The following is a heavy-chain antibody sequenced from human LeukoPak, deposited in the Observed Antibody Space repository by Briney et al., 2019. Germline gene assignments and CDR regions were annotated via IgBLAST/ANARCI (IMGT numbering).Heavy chain of an antibody. V-gene: IGHV1-58*02. CDR3: ARGLKGRRITMVRSDY. CDR2: IVVGSGNT. D-gene: IGHD3-10*01. CDR1: GFTFTSSA. Sequence: SVKVSCKASGFTFTSSAMPWVRQARGQRLEWIGWIVVGSGNTNYAQKFQERVTITRDMSTSTAYMELSSLRSEDTAVYYCARGLKGRRITMVRSDYWGQGTLVTVSS. J-gene: IGHJ4*02.